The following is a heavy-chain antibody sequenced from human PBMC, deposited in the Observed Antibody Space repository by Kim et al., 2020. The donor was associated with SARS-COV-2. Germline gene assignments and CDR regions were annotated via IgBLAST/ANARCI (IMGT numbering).Heavy chain of an antibody. CDR1: GFTFSSYA. CDR3: AKLGGKEGYCSGGSCYY. D-gene: IGHD2-15*01. V-gene: IGHV3-23*01. J-gene: IGHJ4*02. CDR2: ISGSGGST. Sequence: GGSLRLSCAASGFTFSSYAMSWVRQAPGKGLEWVSAISGSGGSTYYADSVKGRFTISRDNSKNTLYLQMNSLRAEDTAVYYCAKLGGKEGYCSGGSCYYWGQGTLVTVSS.